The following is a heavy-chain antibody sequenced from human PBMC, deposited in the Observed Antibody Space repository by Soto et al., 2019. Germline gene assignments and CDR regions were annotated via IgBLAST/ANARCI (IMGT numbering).Heavy chain of an antibody. CDR2: IIPIFGTA. CDR3: ARRTGDGYNLWVDL. J-gene: IGHJ5*02. D-gene: IGHD5-12*01. Sequence: ASVKVSCKASGGTFSSYAISWVRQAPGQGLEWMGGIIPIFGTANYAQKFQGRVTITADESTSTAYMEQSSLRSEDTAVYYCARRTGDGYNLWVDLWGQGILVTVFS. CDR1: GGTFSSYA. V-gene: IGHV1-69*13.